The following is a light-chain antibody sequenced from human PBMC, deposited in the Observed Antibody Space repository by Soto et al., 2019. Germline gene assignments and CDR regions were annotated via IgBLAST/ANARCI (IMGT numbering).Light chain of an antibody. CDR3: SSYTSSSNPLYVV. V-gene: IGLV2-14*01. Sequence: QSALTQPASVSGSPGQSITISCTGNSSDVGGYNYVSWYQQHPGKAPKLMIYDVSNRPSGVSNRFSGSKSGNTASLTISGLQAEDEADYYCSSYTSSSNPLYVVFGGGTKLTVL. CDR2: DVS. CDR1: SSDVGGYNY. J-gene: IGLJ2*01.